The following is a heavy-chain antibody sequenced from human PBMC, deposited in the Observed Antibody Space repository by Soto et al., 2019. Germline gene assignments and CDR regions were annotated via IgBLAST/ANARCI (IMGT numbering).Heavy chain of an antibody. Sequence: GGSLRLSCAASGFTFSSYWMSWVRQAPGKGLEWVANIKQDGSEKYYGDSVKGRFTISRDNAKNSLYLQMNSLRSEDTAVYYCARGGPNYGDSYPWDYYYYYMDVWGKGTTVTVSS. CDR3: ARGGPNYGDSYPWDYYYYYMDV. CDR2: IKQDGSEK. D-gene: IGHD4-17*01. CDR1: GFTFSSYW. J-gene: IGHJ6*03. V-gene: IGHV3-7*01.